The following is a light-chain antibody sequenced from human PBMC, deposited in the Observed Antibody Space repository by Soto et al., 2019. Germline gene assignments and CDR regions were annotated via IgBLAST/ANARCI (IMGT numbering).Light chain of an antibody. CDR2: GAS. Sequence: EIVLTQSPSTLSSSQGERVTISCGSSQSVIRNLAWFQQKPGKAPRFLIYGASNWATGIPDRFSGSGSGTDFTLTISRLEPEDFAVYYCQQYGSPLTFGGGTKVDI. CDR3: QQYGSPLT. J-gene: IGKJ4*01. V-gene: IGKV3-20*01. CDR1: QSVIRN.